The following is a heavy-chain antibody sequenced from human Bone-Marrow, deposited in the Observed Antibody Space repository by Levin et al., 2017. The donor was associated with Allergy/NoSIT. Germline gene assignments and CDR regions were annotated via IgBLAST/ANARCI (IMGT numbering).Heavy chain of an antibody. CDR1: GNSLRNYW. D-gene: IGHD4-17*01. V-gene: IGHV5-51*01. CDR3: ARLPGDYPPDWYFDI. CDR2: IYPGDSDT. Sequence: GGSLRLSCKASGNSLRNYWIGWVRQMPGKGLEWMGIIYPGDSDTRYSPSFQGQVTISVDKSISTAYLQWRSLKASDTAMYYCARLPGDYPPDWYFDIWGRGTLVAVSS. J-gene: IGHJ2*01.